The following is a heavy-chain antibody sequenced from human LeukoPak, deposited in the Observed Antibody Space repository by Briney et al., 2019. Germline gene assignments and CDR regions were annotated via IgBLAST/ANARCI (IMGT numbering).Heavy chain of an antibody. J-gene: IGHJ4*02. Sequence: GASVKVSCKASGYTFPSYFMHWVRQAPGQGLEWMGIINPSGGSTSYAQKFQGRVTMTRDTSTSTVYMELSSLRSEDTAVYYCAGSLRYFDWLLFWGQGTLVTVSS. CDR3: AGSLRYFDWLLF. CDR2: INPSGGST. CDR1: GYTFPSYF. V-gene: IGHV1-46*01. D-gene: IGHD3-9*01.